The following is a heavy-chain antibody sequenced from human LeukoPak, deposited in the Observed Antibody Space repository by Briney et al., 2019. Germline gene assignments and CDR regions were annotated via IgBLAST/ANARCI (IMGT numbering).Heavy chain of an antibody. J-gene: IGHJ4*02. CDR2: ISDSGGTT. D-gene: IGHD3-22*01. CDR3: AKRPYSSGYYHFDY. CDR1: GFTFSSYG. V-gene: IGHV3-23*01. Sequence: GGSLRLSCAASGFTFSSYGMSWVRQAPGKGLEWVSGISDSGGTTYYADSVKGRFTISRDNSKNTMYLQMNSLRAEDTAVYYCAKRPYSSGYYHFDYWGQGTLVTVSS.